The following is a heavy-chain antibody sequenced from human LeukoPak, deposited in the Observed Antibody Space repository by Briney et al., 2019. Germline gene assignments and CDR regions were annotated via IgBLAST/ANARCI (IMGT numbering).Heavy chain of an antibody. CDR1: GYTFTDNH. Sequence: ASVKVSCKASGYTFTDNHMYWIRQAPGQGPECMGWINPNSGGTNYAQKFQGGITMTRDTSISTAYMELSRLTSDDTAIYFCARELGRNAFDIWGQGTMVTVPP. CDR3: ARELGRNAFDI. CDR2: INPNSGGT. V-gene: IGHV1-2*02. D-gene: IGHD7-27*01. J-gene: IGHJ3*02.